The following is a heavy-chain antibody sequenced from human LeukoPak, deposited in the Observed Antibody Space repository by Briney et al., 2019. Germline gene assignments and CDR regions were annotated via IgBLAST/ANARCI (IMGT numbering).Heavy chain of an antibody. D-gene: IGHD5-12*01. CDR3: ARDFEYSSSTGVY. J-gene: IGHJ4*02. CDR1: GFTLSDYW. V-gene: IGHV3-7*05. CDR2: INEDGSVK. Sequence: PGGSLRLSCAASGFTLSDYWMSWVRQAPGKGLEWVANINEDGSVKNYADSVKGRFTISRDNSKNTLYLQMNSLRAEDTAVYYCARDFEYSSSTGVYWGQGTLVTVSS.